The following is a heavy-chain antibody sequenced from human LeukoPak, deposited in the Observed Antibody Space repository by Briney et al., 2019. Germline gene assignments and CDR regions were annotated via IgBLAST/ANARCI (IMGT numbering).Heavy chain of an antibody. CDR3: GKGVYHDYSGVGDS. V-gene: IGHV3-23*01. CDR1: GFTFSSYA. CDR2: ISGSGGKT. J-gene: IGHJ4*02. Sequence: PGGPLRLSCAASGFTFSSYAISWVRQAPGKGLEWVSSISGSGGKTYYADSVKGRFTIPRDNSKNKLYLQANSLRADDTAVYYCGKGVYHDYSGVGDSWGQGTLVTVSS. D-gene: IGHD5-12*01.